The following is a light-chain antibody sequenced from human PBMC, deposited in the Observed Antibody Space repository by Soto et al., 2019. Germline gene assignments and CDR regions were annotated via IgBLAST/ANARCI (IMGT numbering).Light chain of an antibody. J-gene: IGKJ1*01. CDR2: DSS. Sequence: DIQMTQSPSNLSASVGDRVTITCRASQSINSWLAWYQQKPGKAPQVLIYDSSSLQTGVPSRFSGSGSGTEFTLTIDSLQPEDFATYYCQRYNAFSQTFGQGTKVEI. CDR1: QSINSW. V-gene: IGKV1-5*01. CDR3: QRYNAFSQT.